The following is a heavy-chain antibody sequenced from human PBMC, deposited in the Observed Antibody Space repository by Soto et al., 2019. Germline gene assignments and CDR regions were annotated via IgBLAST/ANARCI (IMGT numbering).Heavy chain of an antibody. Sequence: GGSLRLSCAASGFTVSIDWMYWVRQAPGKGLEWVSVIKSGGNTNYADSVEGRFSISRDNSKNTVYLQMNSLRGEDTAVYYCVRENYYYGMDVWGQGTRVTVSS. CDR3: VRENYYYGMDV. CDR2: IKSGGNT. CDR1: GFTVSIDW. J-gene: IGHJ6*02. V-gene: IGHV3-66*01.